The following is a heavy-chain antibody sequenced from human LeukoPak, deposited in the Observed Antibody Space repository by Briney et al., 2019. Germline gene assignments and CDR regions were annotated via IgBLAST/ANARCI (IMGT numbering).Heavy chain of an antibody. D-gene: IGHD3-9*01. J-gene: IGHJ4*02. Sequence: GGSLRLSCAASGFTFSSFAMSWVRQAPGKGLEWVSAISGSGGSTYYADSVKGRFTVSRDNSKNTLYLQMNSLKTEDTAVYYCTRLAAVESTGYYGDYWGRGTLVTVSS. CDR1: GFTFSSFA. V-gene: IGHV3-23*01. CDR2: ISGSGGST. CDR3: TRLAAVESTGYYGDY.